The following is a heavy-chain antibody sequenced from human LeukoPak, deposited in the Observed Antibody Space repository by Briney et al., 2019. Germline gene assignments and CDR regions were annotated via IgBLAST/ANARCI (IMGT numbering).Heavy chain of an antibody. CDR3: VKDQGEYSSSWYYFDN. CDR2: INSNGDST. Sequence: PGGCLRLSCSPSGFILSSYPMHWVRQPPGKGLEYVSGINSNGDSTDYADSVKGRFTISRDNSKNTLSLHMSSLRAEDTAVYYCVKDQGEYSSSWYYFDNRGQGTLVTVSP. J-gene: IGHJ4*02. CDR1: GFILSSYP. V-gene: IGHV3-64D*06. D-gene: IGHD6-13*01.